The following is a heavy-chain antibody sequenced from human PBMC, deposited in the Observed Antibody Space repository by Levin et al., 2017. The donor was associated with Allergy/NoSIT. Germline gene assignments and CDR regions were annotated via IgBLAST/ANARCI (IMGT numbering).Heavy chain of an antibody. D-gene: IGHD2-2*01. CDR1: GFTFSSYS. V-gene: IGHV3-21*01. J-gene: IGHJ5*02. CDR3: ASFVVVPADTWVWFDP. CDR2: ISSSSSYI. Sequence: PGGSLRLSCAASGFTFSSYSMNWVRQAPGKGLEWVSSISSSSSYIYYADSVKGRFTISRDNAKNSLYLQMNSLRAEDTAVYYCASFVVVPADTWVWFDPWGQGTLVTVSS.